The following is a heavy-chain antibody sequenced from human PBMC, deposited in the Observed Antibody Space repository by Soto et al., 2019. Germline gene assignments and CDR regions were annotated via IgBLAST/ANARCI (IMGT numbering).Heavy chain of an antibody. D-gene: IGHD3-22*01. CDR1: GGSISSSSYY. J-gene: IGHJ4*02. Sequence: PSETLSLTCTVSGGSISSSSYYWGWIRQPPGKGLEWVSGVSASGLNTDYADPVKGRFYISRDNSKNTVSLHMNSLRAEDTALYYCARGGVDYYDSSGYYFSPYYFDYRGQGTLVTGSS. V-gene: IGHV3-23*01. CDR3: ARGGVDYYDSSGYYFSPYYFDY. CDR2: VSASGLNT.